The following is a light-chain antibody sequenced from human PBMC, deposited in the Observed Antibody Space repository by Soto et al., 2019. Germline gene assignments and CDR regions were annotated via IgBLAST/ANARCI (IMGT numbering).Light chain of an antibody. CDR3: SSWRTASTPYV. Sequence: QSVLTPPASLSGSPGQSITISCTGTSSDIGNYNYVAWYQQYPGKAPKLVIFDVSNRPSGVSHRFSGSKSANTALLTISGLQAEDEADYYCSSWRTASTPYVFGTGTKVTVL. J-gene: IGLJ1*01. CDR1: SSDIGNYNY. CDR2: DVS. V-gene: IGLV2-14*03.